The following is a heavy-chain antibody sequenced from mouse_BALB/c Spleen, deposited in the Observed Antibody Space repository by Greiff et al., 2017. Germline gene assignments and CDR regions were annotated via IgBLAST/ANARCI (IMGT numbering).Heavy chain of an antibody. CDR3: AKDSSGYLLAY. V-gene: IGHV14-1*02. Sequence: VQLQQSGAELVRPGALVKLSCKASGFNIKDYYMHWVKQRPEQGLEWIGWIDPENGNTIYDPKFQGKASITADTSSNTAYLQLSSLTSEDTAVYYCAKDSSGYLLAYWGQGTLVTVAA. CDR2: IDPENGNT. CDR1: GFNIKDYY. D-gene: IGHD3-2*01. J-gene: IGHJ3*01.